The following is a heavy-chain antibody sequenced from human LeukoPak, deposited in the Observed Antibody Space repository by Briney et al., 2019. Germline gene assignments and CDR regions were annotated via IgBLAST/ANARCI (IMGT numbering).Heavy chain of an antibody. J-gene: IGHJ4*02. CDR3: ARDVGSLRYSSSWYPLDY. CDR1: GFTLRSYT. CDR2: IGISSNKI. V-gene: IGHV3-21*01. Sequence: GGSLRLSCAASGFTLRSYTMNWVRQAPGKGLEWVSSIGISSNKIYYADSVKGRFIISRDNAKNSLYLQMNSLRAEDTAVYYCARDVGSLRYSSSWYPLDYWGQGTLVTVSS. D-gene: IGHD6-13*01.